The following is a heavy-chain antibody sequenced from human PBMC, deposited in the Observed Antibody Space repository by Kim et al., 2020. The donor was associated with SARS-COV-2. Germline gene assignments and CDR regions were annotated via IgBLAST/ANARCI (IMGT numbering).Heavy chain of an antibody. Sequence: SETLSLTCTVSGGSISSSSYYWGWIRQPPGKGLEWIGSIYYSGSTYYNPSLRSRVTISVDTSKNQFSLKLSSVTAADTAVYYCARDPVLLWFWESQFDY. CDR1: GGSISSSSYY. J-gene: IGHJ4*01. D-gene: IGHD3-10*01. CDR2: IYYSGST. CDR3: ARDPVLLWFWESQFDY. V-gene: IGHV4-39*07.